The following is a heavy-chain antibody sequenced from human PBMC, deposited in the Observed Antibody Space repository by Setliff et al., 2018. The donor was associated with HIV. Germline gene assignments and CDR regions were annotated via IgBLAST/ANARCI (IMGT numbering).Heavy chain of an antibody. CDR1: GFTFSSYA. CDR3: ARVRGPFDY. J-gene: IGHJ4*02. Sequence: QPGGSLRLSCAASGFTFSSYAMHWVRQAPGKGLEWVAVISYDGSNNYYADSVQGRFTISRDNSKNTLYLQMNSLRAEGTAVYYCARVRGPFDYWGQGTLVTVSS. D-gene: IGHD3-10*01. V-gene: IGHV3-30*04. CDR2: ISYDGSNN.